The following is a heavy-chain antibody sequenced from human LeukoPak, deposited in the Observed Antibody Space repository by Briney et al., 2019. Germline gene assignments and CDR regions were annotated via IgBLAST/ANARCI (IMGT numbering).Heavy chain of an antibody. D-gene: IGHD2-2*01. CDR3: ARGGDIVVVAAAIRFDP. CDR1: GGSISSYY. J-gene: IGHJ5*02. Sequence: KPSETLSLTCTVSGGSISSYYWSWIRQPPGKGLEWIGYIYYSGSTNYNPSLKSRVTISVDTSKNQFSLKLSSVTAADTAVYYCARGGDIVVVAAAIRFDPWGQETLVTVSS. CDR2: IYYSGST. V-gene: IGHV4-59*01.